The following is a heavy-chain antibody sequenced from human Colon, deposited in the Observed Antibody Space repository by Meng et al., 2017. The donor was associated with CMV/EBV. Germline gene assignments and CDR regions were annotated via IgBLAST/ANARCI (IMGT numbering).Heavy chain of an antibody. D-gene: IGHD3-10*01. CDR3: ARQRRRINLLKGNEADFHGDMDV. J-gene: IGHJ6*02. V-gene: IGHV4-59*08. CDR1: GVAMSPYY. CDR2: IYKSGTT. Sequence: GSLRLSCSVSGVAMSPYYWSWIRQAPGKGLEWIGHIYKSGTTKYNPSLESRVTISADTSKNEFSLKLRSVTAADTAVYYCARQRRRINLLKGNEADFHGDMDVWGQGTTVTAP.